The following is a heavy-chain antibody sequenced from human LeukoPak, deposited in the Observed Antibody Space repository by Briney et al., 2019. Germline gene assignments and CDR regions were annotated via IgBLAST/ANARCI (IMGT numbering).Heavy chain of an antibody. Sequence: SETLSLTCTVSGASISRYFWSWIRQPPGKGLEWIGYIYYSGSTYYNPSLKSRVTISVDTSKNQFSLKLSSVTAADTAVYYCASTAAGAIFDYWGQGTLVTVSS. CDR3: ASTAAGAIFDY. D-gene: IGHD6-13*01. V-gene: IGHV4-59*06. CDR1: GASISRYF. CDR2: IYYSGST. J-gene: IGHJ4*02.